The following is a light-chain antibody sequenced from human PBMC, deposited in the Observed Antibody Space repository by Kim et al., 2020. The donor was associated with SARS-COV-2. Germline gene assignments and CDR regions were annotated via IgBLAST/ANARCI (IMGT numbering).Light chain of an antibody. CDR1: QSISTN. J-gene: IGKJ4*01. CDR2: AAS. V-gene: IGKV3-20*01. Sequence: LSPGERATLSCRASQSISTNLAWYQQKPGQAPRLLIHAASSRATGIPDRFSGSGSGTDFTLTISRLEPEDFAVYCCQQYGTSPLTFGGGTKVDIK. CDR3: QQYGTSPLT.